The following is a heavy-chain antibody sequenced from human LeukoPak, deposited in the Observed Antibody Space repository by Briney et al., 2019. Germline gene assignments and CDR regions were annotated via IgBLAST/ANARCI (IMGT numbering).Heavy chain of an antibody. Sequence: GGSLRLSCAASGFTFSSYGMHWVRQTPGKGLEWVAVISYDGSNKYYADSVKGRFTISRDNSKNTLYLQMNSLRAEDTAVYYCANGYYYDSSGLDFDYWGQGTLVTVSS. D-gene: IGHD3-22*01. CDR1: GFTFSSYG. V-gene: IGHV3-30*18. CDR2: ISYDGSNK. CDR3: ANGYYYDSSGLDFDY. J-gene: IGHJ4*02.